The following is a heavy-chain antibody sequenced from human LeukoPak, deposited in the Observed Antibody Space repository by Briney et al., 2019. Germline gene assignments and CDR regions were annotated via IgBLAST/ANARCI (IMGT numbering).Heavy chain of an antibody. D-gene: IGHD2/OR15-2a*01. Sequence: GRSLRLSCAASGFTFSSYAMHWIRQAPGKGLEWISYISRSGDTLYYADSVEGRFTISRDNAKNSLFLQMNSLRADDTAVYYCAREVVIFPDYYYYGMDVWGQGTTVTVSS. J-gene: IGHJ6*02. CDR2: ISRSGDTL. V-gene: IGHV3-48*04. CDR3: AREVVIFPDYYYYGMDV. CDR1: GFTFSSYA.